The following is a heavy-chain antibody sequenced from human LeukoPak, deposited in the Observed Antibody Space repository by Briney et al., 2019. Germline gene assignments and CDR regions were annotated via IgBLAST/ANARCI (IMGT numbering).Heavy chain of an antibody. J-gene: IGHJ4*02. CDR2: IRASGSST. CDR1: GFTFSSYA. V-gene: IGHV3-23*01. CDR3: AKTPYVAYGHYHFDY. D-gene: IGHD4-17*01. Sequence: GGSLRLSCAASGFTFSSYAMSWVRQAPGKGLEWVSAIRASGSSTYYADSVKARFTISRDNSKNTLYLQMNSLTAEDTAVYYCAKTPYVAYGHYHFDYWGQGTLVTVSS.